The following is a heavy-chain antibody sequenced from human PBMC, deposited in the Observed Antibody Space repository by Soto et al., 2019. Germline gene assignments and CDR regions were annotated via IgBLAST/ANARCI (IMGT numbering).Heavy chain of an antibody. Sequence: HEHLVQSGAEVKRPGASLKVSCKASGYSFTGYYIHWVRQAPGQGLEWMGWINPDSGATNYAQNFQGRVTLTSDTSLSTASMDLTSLTSDDTAVYYCARGDYGTGGYPFPYFDYWGQRTLVIVSS. J-gene: IGHJ4*02. CDR2: INPDSGAT. CDR1: GYSFTGYY. V-gene: IGHV1-2*02. D-gene: IGHD2-8*02. CDR3: ARGDYGTGGYPFPYFDY.